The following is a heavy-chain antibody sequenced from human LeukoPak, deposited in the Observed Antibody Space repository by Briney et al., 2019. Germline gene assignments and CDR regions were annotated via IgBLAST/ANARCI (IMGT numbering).Heavy chain of an antibody. CDR1: RYTFTSYD. Sequence: GASVKVSCKASRYTFTSYDINWVRQATGQGLEWMGGIIPIFGTPNYAQKFQGRVTITADESTSTAYMELSSLRSEDTAMYYCARYSLGSSTSSEGDYWGQGTLVTVSP. CDR3: ARYSLGSSTSSEGDY. D-gene: IGHD6-6*01. CDR2: IIPIFGTP. V-gene: IGHV1-69*13. J-gene: IGHJ4*02.